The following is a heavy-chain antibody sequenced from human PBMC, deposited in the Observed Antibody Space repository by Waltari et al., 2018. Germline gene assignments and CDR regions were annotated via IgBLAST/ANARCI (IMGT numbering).Heavy chain of an antibody. Sequence: QVQLQESGPGLVKPSETLSLTCAVSGGSITSNYWCWIRQSPGKGLEWIGYIYGGSGSTRYNPSLNSRVTISTDTSKNQFSQKLTSVTAADTAVYYCARHYGTAVAATPDYWGQGVLVTVSS. CDR3: ARHYGTAVAATPDY. CDR1: GGSITSNY. CDR2: IYGGSGST. V-gene: IGHV4-59*08. J-gene: IGHJ4*02. D-gene: IGHD2-15*01.